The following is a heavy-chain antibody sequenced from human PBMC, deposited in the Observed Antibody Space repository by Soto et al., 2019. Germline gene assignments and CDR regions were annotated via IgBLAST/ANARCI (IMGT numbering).Heavy chain of an antibody. V-gene: IGHV4-39*01. D-gene: IGHD2-2*01. CDR3: ARLHCASPNCVPLDP. J-gene: IGHJ5*02. CDR1: GGSIRDDTYY. CDR2: IYYSGTS. Sequence: SETLSLTCTVSGGSIRDDTYYWGWIRQPPGKGLEWIGSIYYSGTSSYNPSLQSRVTMSVDTSKKQLSLRLTSVTAADTAVYYCARLHCASPNCVPLDPWGQGTLVTVS.